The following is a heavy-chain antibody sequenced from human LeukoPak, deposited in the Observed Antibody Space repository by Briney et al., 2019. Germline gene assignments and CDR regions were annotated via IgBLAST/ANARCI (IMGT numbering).Heavy chain of an antibody. V-gene: IGHV3-30*02. D-gene: IGHD5-18*01. CDR2: IRYDGSNK. CDR3: AKADVDTARRDFDY. J-gene: IGHJ4*02. CDR1: GFTFSSYG. Sequence: GSLRLSCAASGFTFSSYGMHWVRQAPGKGLEWVAFIRYDGSNKYYADSVKGRFTISRDNSKNTLYLQMNSLRAEDTAVYYCAKADVDTARRDFDYWGQGTLVTVSS.